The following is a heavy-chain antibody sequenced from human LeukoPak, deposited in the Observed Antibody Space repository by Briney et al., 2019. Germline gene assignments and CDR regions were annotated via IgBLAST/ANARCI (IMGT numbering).Heavy chain of an antibody. J-gene: IGHJ4*02. CDR1: GFTFSNAW. D-gene: IGHD6-13*01. CDR2: IKSKTGGGTT. V-gene: IGHV3-15*01. Sequence: GGSLRLSCAASGFTFSNAWMSWVRQAPGKGLEWVGRIKSKTGGGTTDYAAPVKGRFTISRDDSKNTLYLQMNSLKTEDTAVYYCTTDDSIAAAGKDYWGQGTLVTVSS. CDR3: TTDDSIAAAGKDY.